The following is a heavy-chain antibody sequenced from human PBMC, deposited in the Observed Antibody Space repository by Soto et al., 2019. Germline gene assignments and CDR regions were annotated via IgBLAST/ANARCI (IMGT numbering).Heavy chain of an antibody. Sequence: QVQLVQSGAEVKKPGASVKVSCKASGYTFTGYYMHWVRQAPGQGLEWMGWINPNSGGTNYAQKVQGWVTMTRDTSISTAYMELSRLRSDDTAVYYCARAGSGSYHWYWGQGTLVTVSS. J-gene: IGHJ4*02. CDR1: GYTFTGYY. CDR3: ARAGSGSYHWY. V-gene: IGHV1-2*04. CDR2: INPNSGGT. D-gene: IGHD1-26*01.